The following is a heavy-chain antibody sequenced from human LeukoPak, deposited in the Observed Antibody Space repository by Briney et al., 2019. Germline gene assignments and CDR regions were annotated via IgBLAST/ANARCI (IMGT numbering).Heavy chain of an antibody. V-gene: IGHV1-69*13. CDR3: ARGGYYYDSSGYSHLPDY. CDR1: GYTLTELS. D-gene: IGHD3-22*01. J-gene: IGHJ4*02. CDR2: INPIVGTT. Sequence: ASVKVSCKVSGYTLTELSMHWVRQAPGQGLEWMGGINPIVGTTNYAQMFQGRVTITADESTSTAYMELSSLRSEDTAVYYCARGGYYYDSSGYSHLPDYWGQGTLVTVSA.